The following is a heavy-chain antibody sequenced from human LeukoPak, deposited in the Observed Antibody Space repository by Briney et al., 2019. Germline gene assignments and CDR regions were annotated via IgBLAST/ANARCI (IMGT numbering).Heavy chain of an antibody. CDR1: RITFSRYA. D-gene: IGHD5-12*01. J-gene: IGHJ4*02. V-gene: IGHV3-23*01. CDR3: AKGSETTGYDSNYFDY. CDR2: ISGTGGRT. Sequence: GGSLRLSCAASRITFSRYAMNWVRQAPGKGLEWVSAISGTGGRTFYADSVKGRFTISRDNSKDTLHLQMNSLRAEDTAVYYCAKGSETTGYDSNYFDYWGQGTLVTVSS.